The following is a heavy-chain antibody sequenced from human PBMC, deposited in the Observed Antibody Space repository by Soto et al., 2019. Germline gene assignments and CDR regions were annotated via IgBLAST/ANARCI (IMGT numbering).Heavy chain of an antibody. CDR3: ARRGYSYGYHYYGMDV. CDR2: IDPSDSYT. D-gene: IGHD5-18*01. V-gene: IGHV5-10-1*01. CDR1: GYSFTSYW. J-gene: IGHJ6*02. Sequence: PGGSLKISCKGSGYSFTSYWISWVRQMPGKGLEWMGRIDPSDSYTNYSPSFQGHVTISADKSISTAYLQWSSLKASDTAMYYCARRGYSYGYHYYGMDVWGQGTTVTVSS.